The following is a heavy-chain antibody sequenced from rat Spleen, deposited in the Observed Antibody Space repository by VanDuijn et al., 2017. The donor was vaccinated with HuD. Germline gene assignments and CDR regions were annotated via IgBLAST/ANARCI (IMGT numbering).Heavy chain of an antibody. J-gene: IGHJ2*01. CDR2: ISNARGIT. CDR3: ARRHYGYTDYFDY. V-gene: IGHV5-31*01. Sequence: EVQLVESGGGLVQPGGSLKLSCAASGFTFNNYWMTWVRQAPGMGLEWIASISNARGITYYPDSVKGRFTISRDIANSTLYLQMDSLGSEDTATYYCARRHYGYTDYFDYWGQGVMVTVSS. CDR1: GFTFNNYW. D-gene: IGHD1-11*01.